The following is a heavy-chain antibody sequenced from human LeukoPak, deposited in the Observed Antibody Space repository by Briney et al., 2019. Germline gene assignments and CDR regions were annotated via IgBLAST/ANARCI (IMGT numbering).Heavy chain of an antibody. CDR3: ARESYGSGSYLVDI. D-gene: IGHD3-10*01. V-gene: IGHV3-74*01. CDR2: INDDGSGT. J-gene: IGHJ3*02. CDR1: GFTFSSYW. Sequence: PGGSLRLSCAASGFTFSSYWMHWVRQAPGKGLVWVSRINDDGSGTRSADSVRGRFTISRDNAKNTLYLQMNSLRAEDTAVYYCARESYGSGSYLVDIWGQGTMVTVSS.